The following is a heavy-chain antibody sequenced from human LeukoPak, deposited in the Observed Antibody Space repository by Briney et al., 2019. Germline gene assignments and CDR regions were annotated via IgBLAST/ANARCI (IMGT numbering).Heavy chain of an antibody. V-gene: IGHV4-34*01. CDR1: GGSFSGYY. Sequence: SEALSLTCAVHGGSFSGYYWSWIPHPPGKGLTSIGEINHSGSTNYNPSVKSRVTISIETSKNQLSLKLTSVTAADTAVYYCARGLGGGNSIYFDYWGQGTLVTVSS. CDR2: INHSGST. D-gene: IGHD4-23*01. CDR3: ARGLGGGNSIYFDY. J-gene: IGHJ4*02.